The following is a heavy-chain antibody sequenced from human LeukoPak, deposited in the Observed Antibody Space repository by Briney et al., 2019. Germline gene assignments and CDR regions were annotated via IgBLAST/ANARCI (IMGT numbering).Heavy chain of an antibody. V-gene: IGHV1-24*01. Sequence: GASVKVSCKVSGYTLTELSVHWVRQAPGKGLEWMGGFDPEDGETIYAQKFQGRVTMTEDTSTDTAYMELSSLRSEDTAVYYCATDIAVAGVRGEFDYWGQGTLVTVSS. CDR3: ATDIAVAGVRGEFDY. D-gene: IGHD6-19*01. CDR1: GYTLTELS. J-gene: IGHJ4*02. CDR2: FDPEDGET.